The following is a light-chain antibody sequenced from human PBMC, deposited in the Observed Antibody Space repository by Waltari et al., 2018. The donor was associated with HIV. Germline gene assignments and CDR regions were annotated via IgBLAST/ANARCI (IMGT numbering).Light chain of an antibody. J-gene: IGLJ3*02. CDR1: SSNIWRNY. CDR3: GTWDSSLGGWV. Sequence: QSVLTQPPSVSAAPGQKVTISCSGSSSNIWRNYVSWYQQLPGAAPKLLIYDNTLRPSGIPDRFSGSKSGTSATLGITGLQTGDEADYYCGTWDSSLGGWVFGGGTKLAVL. V-gene: IGLV1-51*01. CDR2: DNT.